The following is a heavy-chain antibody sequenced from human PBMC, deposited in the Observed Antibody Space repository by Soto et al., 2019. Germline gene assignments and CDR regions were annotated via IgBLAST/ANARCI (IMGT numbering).Heavy chain of an antibody. Sequence: GGSLRLSCAASGFTFSSYWMSWVRQAPGKGLEWVANIKQDGSEKYYVDSVKGRFTISRDNAKNSLYLQMNSLRAEDTAVYYCARDLVELRYFPTYYMDVWGKGTTVTVSS. CDR1: GFTFSSYW. CDR2: IKQDGSEK. V-gene: IGHV3-7*01. D-gene: IGHD3-9*01. J-gene: IGHJ6*03. CDR3: ARDLVELRYFPTYYMDV.